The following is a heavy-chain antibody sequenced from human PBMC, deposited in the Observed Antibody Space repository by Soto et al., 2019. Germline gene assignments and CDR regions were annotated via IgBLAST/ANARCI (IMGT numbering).Heavy chain of an antibody. CDR2: ISGTARAS. Sequence: EVQLLESGGGLVQPGGSLRISCAASGFDFSNYGMSWVRQAPGKGLEWVSAISGTARASYYAASVKGRFTISRDNSKNTLYLHMNSLRVEDTAVYFCVKDAPQPFSDWGQGTLVTVSS. D-gene: IGHD3-3*02. V-gene: IGHV3-23*01. CDR3: VKDAPQPFSD. J-gene: IGHJ4*02. CDR1: GFDFSNYG.